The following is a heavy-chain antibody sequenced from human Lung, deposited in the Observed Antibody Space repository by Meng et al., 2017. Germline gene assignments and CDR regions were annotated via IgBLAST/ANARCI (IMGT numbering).Heavy chain of an antibody. J-gene: IGHJ4*02. CDR3: ARGPTTMAHDFDY. D-gene: IGHD4-11*01. V-gene: IGHV4-34*01. CDR1: GGSFSDYY. Sequence: QVRLQQWGAGRLKPSGTLSLTCVVSGGSFSDYYWSWIRQPPGKGLEWIGEINHSGSTNYNPSLESRATISVDTSQNNLSLKLSSVTAADSAVYYCARGPTTMAHDFDYWGQGTLVTVSS. CDR2: INHSGST.